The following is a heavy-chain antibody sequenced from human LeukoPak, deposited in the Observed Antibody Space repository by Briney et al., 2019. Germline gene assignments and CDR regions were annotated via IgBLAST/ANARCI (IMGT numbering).Heavy chain of an antibody. V-gene: IGHV3-33*01. D-gene: IGHD3-16*02. J-gene: IGHJ4*02. Sequence: PGGSLRLSCAASGFTFSSYGMHWVRQAPGKGLEWVAVIWYDGSNKYYADSVKGRFTISRDNSKNTLYLQMNSLRAEDTAVYYCARDAQAGTCVRVIVSAPFDYWGQGTLVTVSS. CDR1: GFTFSSYG. CDR2: IWYDGSNK. CDR3: ARDAQAGTCVRVIVSAPFDY.